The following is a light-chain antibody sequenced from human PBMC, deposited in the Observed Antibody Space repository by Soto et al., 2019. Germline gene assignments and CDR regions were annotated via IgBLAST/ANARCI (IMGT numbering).Light chain of an antibody. CDR3: QQYGSSPMT. Sequence: EVVMTQSPASLSASPGERVTLSCRASQNIRSNYLAWYQQKPGQAPRLLIYGASSRATGIPDRFSGSGSGTDFTLTISRLEPEDFAVYYCQQYGSSPMTFGQGTRLEIK. V-gene: IGKV3-20*01. CDR1: QNIRSNY. CDR2: GAS. J-gene: IGKJ5*01.